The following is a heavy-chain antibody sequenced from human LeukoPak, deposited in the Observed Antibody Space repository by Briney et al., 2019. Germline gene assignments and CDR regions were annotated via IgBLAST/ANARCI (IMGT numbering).Heavy chain of an antibody. J-gene: IGHJ4*02. CDR2: VWYDGSNK. V-gene: IGHV3-33*06. CDR3: AKISRYSSSWYYFDY. CDR1: GFTFSSYG. D-gene: IGHD6-13*01. Sequence: PGGSLRLSCAAPGFTFSSYGMHWVRQAPGKGLEWVAVVWYDGSNKYYADSVKGRFTISRDNSKNTLYLQMNSLRAEDTAVYYCAKISRYSSSWYYFDYWGQGTLVTVSS.